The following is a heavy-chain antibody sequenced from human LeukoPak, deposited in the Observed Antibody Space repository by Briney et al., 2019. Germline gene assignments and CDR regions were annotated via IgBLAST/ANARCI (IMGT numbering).Heavy chain of an antibody. CDR2: VSPDSGDT. CDR1: GYTFTNND. D-gene: IGHD6-19*01. V-gene: IGHV1-8*01. CDR3: TRGRAAGD. Sequence: ASVKVSCKAFGYTFTNNDINWVRQATGQGLEWMGWVSPDSGDTGYAPNFRGRVTMTTDTSINTAYMELTSLTSEDTAIYYCTRGRAAGDWGQGTLVTVSS. J-gene: IGHJ4*02.